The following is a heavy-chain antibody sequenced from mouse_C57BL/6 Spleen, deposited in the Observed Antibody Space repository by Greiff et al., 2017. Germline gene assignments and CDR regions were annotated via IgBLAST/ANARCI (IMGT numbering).Heavy chain of an antibody. J-gene: IGHJ2*01. CDR3: ARGYASSYYFDY. Sequence: EVQRVESGPELVKPGASVKISCKASGYSFTDYNMNWVKQSNGKSLEWIGVINPNYGTTSYNQKFKGKATLTVDQSSSTAYMQRNSLTSEDSAVYYGARGYASSYYFDYWGQGTTLTVSS. CDR1: GYSFTDYN. CDR2: INPNYGTT. V-gene: IGHV1-39*01. D-gene: IGHD1-1*01.